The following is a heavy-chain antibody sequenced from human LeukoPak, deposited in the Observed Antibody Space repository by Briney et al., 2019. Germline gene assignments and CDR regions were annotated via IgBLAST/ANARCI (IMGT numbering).Heavy chain of an antibody. CDR3: ARLASITGGRGLFFDY. Sequence: SETLSLTCAVSGYSISSDYYWGWIRQPPGKGLEWIGSIYHSGSTSYNPSLKSRVTISVATSHNQFSLMLRSGPAADTALYYCARLASITGGRGLFFDYWGQGTLVTVSS. J-gene: IGHJ4*02. CDR2: IYHSGST. D-gene: IGHD3-10*01. CDR1: GYSISSDYY. V-gene: IGHV4-38-2*01.